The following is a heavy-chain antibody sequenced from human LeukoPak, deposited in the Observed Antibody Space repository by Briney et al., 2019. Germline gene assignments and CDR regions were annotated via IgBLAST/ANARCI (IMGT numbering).Heavy chain of an antibody. CDR2: ISAYNGKT. V-gene: IGHV1-18*04. Sequence: ASVKVSCKASGYTFTGCYMHWVRQAPGQGLEWMGWISAYNGKTKYAQKLQGRVTITTDTSTSTAYMELRSLRSDDTAVYYCARETYWGQGTLVTVSS. CDR1: GYTFTGCY. CDR3: ARETY. J-gene: IGHJ4*02.